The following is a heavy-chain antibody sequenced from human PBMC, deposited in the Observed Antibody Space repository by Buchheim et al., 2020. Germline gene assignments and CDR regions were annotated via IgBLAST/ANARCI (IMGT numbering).Heavy chain of an antibody. Sequence: QVQLVQSGAEVKKPGSSVKVSCKASGGTFSSYAISWVRQAPGQGLEWMGRIIPILGIANYAQKFQGRVTITADKSTSKAYMELSSLRSEDTAVYYCASATVVTPFWLDQNDYWGQGTL. CDR1: GGTFSSYA. D-gene: IGHD4-23*01. CDR2: IIPILGIA. J-gene: IGHJ4*02. V-gene: IGHV1-69*04. CDR3: ASATVVTPFWLDQNDY.